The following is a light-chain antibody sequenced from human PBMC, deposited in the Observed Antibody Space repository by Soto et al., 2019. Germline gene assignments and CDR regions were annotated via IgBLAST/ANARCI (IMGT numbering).Light chain of an antibody. J-gene: IGLJ3*02. CDR2: GVT. CDR1: SSDVGGYNY. V-gene: IGLV2-14*01. Sequence: QSALTQPASVSGSPGQSITISCTGTSSDVGGYNYVSWYQKHPGEAPKLMISGVTNRPAGVSNRFSGSKSGNTASLTITGLQAEDEADYYCSSYTTSSTWVFGGGTQLTVL. CDR3: SSYTTSSTWV.